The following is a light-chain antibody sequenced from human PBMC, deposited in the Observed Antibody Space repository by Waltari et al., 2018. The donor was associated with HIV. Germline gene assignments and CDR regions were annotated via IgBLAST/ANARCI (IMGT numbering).Light chain of an antibody. J-gene: IGKJ2*01. V-gene: IGKV3-20*01. Sequence: EIVMTQSPATLSVSPGERATLSCRASQTVSSRHLAWYQQRPGQAPRLLIYDASSRPTGIPDRFSGSGSGTHFTLTISRLEPEDFAVYYCQQYGDSPRTFGQGTKVEMK. CDR3: QQYGDSPRT. CDR1: QTVSSRH. CDR2: DAS.